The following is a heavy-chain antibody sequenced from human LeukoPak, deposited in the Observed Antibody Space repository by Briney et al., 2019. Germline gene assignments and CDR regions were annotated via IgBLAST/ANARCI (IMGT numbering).Heavy chain of an antibody. D-gene: IGHD3-3*01. CDR1: GYTFTSYG. CDR2: ISAYNGNT. Sequence: ASVKVSCKASGYTFTSYGISWVRQAPGQGLEWMGWISAYNGNTNYAQKLQGRVTMTTDTSTSTAYMELRSLRSDDTAVYYCARGVRDFWSGYLGNNWFDPWGQGTLVTVSS. J-gene: IGHJ5*02. CDR3: ARGVRDFWSGYLGNNWFDP. V-gene: IGHV1-18*01.